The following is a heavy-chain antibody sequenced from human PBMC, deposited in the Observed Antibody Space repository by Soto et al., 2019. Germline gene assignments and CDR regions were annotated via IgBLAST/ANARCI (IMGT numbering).Heavy chain of an antibody. Sequence: EVQLVESGGGLVQPGGSLRVSCTASGFTFSDYYIHWVRQGPGKGLMWVSRIDGGGRNRDYADSVKGRFTLSRDNAKNTVYLYMSSLRSDDTGVYYCIRGSRGWNGIDYWGQGALVTVSS. D-gene: IGHD6-19*01. V-gene: IGHV3-74*01. CDR1: GFTFSDYY. J-gene: IGHJ4*02. CDR2: IDGGGRNR. CDR3: IRGSRGWNGIDY.